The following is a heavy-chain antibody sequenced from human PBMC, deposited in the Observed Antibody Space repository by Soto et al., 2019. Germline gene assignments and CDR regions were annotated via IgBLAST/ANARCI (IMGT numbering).Heavy chain of an antibody. Sequence: QVQLVQSGAEVKKPGASVKVSCKASGYTFTSYGISWVRQAPGQGLEWMGWISAYNGNTNYAQKLQGRVTMTTDTSTSTGYMELRSLRSDDTAVYYCARGEHTSIDGYYYGMDVWGQGTTVTVSS. D-gene: IGHD1-26*01. J-gene: IGHJ6*02. V-gene: IGHV1-18*04. CDR2: ISAYNGNT. CDR1: GYTFTSYG. CDR3: ARGEHTSIDGYYYGMDV.